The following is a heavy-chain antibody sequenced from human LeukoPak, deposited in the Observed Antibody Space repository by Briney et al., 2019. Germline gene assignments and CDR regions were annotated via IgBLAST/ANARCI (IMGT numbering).Heavy chain of an antibody. CDR2: ISWNSGSI. J-gene: IGHJ2*01. CDR1: GFTFDDYA. CDR3: AKGLTPGSYYISDWYFDL. V-gene: IGHV3-9*01. Sequence: PGGSLRLSCAASGFTFDDYAMHWVRQAPGKGLEWVSGISWNSGSIGYADSVKGRFTISRDNAKNSLYLQMNSLRAEDTALYYCAKGLTPGSYYISDWYFDLWGRGTLVTVSS. D-gene: IGHD3-10*01.